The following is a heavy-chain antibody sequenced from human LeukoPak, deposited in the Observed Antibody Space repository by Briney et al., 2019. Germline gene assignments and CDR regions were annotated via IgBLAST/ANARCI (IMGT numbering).Heavy chain of an antibody. CDR1: GGSFSGYY. CDR2: IYYSGST. D-gene: IGHD3-10*01. J-gene: IGHJ4*02. CDR3: ARTAGVLGQNDY. Sequence: SETLSLTCAVYGGSFSGYYWSWIRQHPGKGLEWIGYIYYSGSTYCNPSLKSRVTISVDTSKNQFSLKLSSVTAADTAVYYCARTAGVLGQNDYWGQGTLVTVSS. V-gene: IGHV4-31*11.